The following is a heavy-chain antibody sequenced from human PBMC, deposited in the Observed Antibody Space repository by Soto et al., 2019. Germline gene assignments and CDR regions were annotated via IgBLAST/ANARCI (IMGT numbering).Heavy chain of an antibody. CDR1: GGSITGYY. CDR2: IYYSRST. V-gene: IGHV4-59*01. Sequence: SETLSLTCTVSGGSITGYYWSWIRQPPGKGPEWIGYIYYSRSTNYNPSLKSRVTISVDTSKNQFSLKLSSVTAADTAVYYCARLQYYFDYWGQGTLVTVSS. J-gene: IGHJ4*02. CDR3: ARLQYYFDY.